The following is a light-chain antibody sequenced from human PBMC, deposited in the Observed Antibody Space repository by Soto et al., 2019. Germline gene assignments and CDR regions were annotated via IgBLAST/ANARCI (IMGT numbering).Light chain of an antibody. J-gene: IGKJ5*01. CDR3: QQRHMWPIT. Sequence: EIVMTQSPATLSVSPGERATLSCRASQSVSSNLAWYQQKPGQAPRLLIYGAYTRATGIPPRFSGSGSGTDFTLTISSLEPEDSAVYYCQQRHMWPITFGQGTRLEIK. V-gene: IGKV3-11*01. CDR1: QSVSSN. CDR2: GAY.